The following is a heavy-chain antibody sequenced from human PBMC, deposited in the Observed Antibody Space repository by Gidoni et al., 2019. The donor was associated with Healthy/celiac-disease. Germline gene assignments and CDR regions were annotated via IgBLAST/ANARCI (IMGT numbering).Heavy chain of an antibody. V-gene: IGHV1-2*02. D-gene: IGHD1-26*01. Sequence: QVHLLQSGAEVNQPGASVKVSCKSSVYTFTGYYMHCVRQAPGQGLEWMGWINPKSGGTNYEQKLQGRVTMTRETSISTAYMERRRLRSDETAGYYCARATKLGALDYGGQGTLVTVSS. CDR3: ARATKLGALDY. J-gene: IGHJ4*02. CDR2: INPKSGGT. CDR1: VYTFTGYY.